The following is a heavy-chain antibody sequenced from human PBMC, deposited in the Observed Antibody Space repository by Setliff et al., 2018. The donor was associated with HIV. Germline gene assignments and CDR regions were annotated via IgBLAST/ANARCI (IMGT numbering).Heavy chain of an antibody. D-gene: IGHD2-8*01. CDR2: ISSSSSTI. CDR3: ARAIRNGNSLINWFDP. V-gene: IGHV3-48*01. Sequence: GGSLRLSCAASGFTFSSYSMNWVRQAPGKGLEWVSYISSSSSTIYYADSVKGRFTISRDNAKNSLYLQMNSLRGEDTAVYFCARAIRNGNSLINWFDPWGQGTLVTVSS. CDR1: GFTFSSYS. J-gene: IGHJ5*02.